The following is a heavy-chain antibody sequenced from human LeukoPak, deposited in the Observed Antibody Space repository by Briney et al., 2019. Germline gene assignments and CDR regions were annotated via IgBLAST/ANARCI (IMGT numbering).Heavy chain of an antibody. J-gene: IGHJ4*02. D-gene: IGHD2-15*01. V-gene: IGHV3-20*04. Sequence: GGSLRLSCAASGFTFGDYGMSWVRQAPGKGLEWVSGINWNGGSTGYADSVKGRFTISRDNSKNSLYLQMNSLRTEDTALYYCAKDSLGPIVVVVAAYDYWGQGTLVTVSS. CDR3: AKDSLGPIVVVVAAYDY. CDR1: GFTFGDYG. CDR2: INWNGGST.